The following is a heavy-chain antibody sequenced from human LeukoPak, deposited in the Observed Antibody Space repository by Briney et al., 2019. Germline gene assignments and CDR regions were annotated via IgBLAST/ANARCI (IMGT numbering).Heavy chain of an antibody. J-gene: IGHJ4*02. Sequence: GGSLRLSCAASGFTFSTYVMHWVRQAPGRGLEWVALISYGGGIKYYADSVKGRFSISRDDSKNTLYLQMNSLRDEDTAVYYCAKAHTSGMYYFDYWGQGSLVIVSS. CDR2: ISYGGGIK. D-gene: IGHD6-19*01. CDR3: AKAHTSGMYYFDY. V-gene: IGHV3-30*18. CDR1: GFTFSTYV.